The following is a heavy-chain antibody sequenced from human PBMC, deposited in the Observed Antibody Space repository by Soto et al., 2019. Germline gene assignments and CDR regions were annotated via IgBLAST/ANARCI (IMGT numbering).Heavy chain of an antibody. Sequence: QVQLVQSGAEVKMPGASVKVSCKTSGYPFTTYVVHWVRQAPGQGLEWMAWINADNGMTKYSQKFRDRVTITKDTSASTAYMEMSSLRSEDTAMYYCAREVVRGVQFDYWGQGTLVTVSS. CDR1: GYPFTTYV. V-gene: IGHV1-3*01. CDR3: AREVVRGVQFDY. CDR2: INADNGMT. D-gene: IGHD3-10*01. J-gene: IGHJ4*02.